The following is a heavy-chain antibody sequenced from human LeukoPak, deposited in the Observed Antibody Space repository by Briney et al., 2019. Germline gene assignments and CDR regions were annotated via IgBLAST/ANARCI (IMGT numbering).Heavy chain of an antibody. V-gene: IGHV4-34*01. J-gene: IGHJ4*02. Sequence: SETRSLTCAVYGGSFSGYYWSWIRQPPGKGLEWIGEINHSGSTNYNPSLKSRVTISVDTSKNQFSLKLSSVTAADTAVYYRARWDYGDYYFDYWGQGTLVTVSS. CDR1: GGSFSGYY. D-gene: IGHD4-17*01. CDR3: ARWDYGDYYFDY. CDR2: INHSGST.